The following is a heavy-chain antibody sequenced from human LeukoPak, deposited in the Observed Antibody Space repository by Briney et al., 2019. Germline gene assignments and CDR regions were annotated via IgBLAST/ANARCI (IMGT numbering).Heavy chain of an antibody. CDR1: GFTFSNSW. V-gene: IGHV3-7*03. CDR3: AKRGSYYYYGMDV. Sequence: GGSLRLSCAASGFTFSNSWMTWVRQAPGKGLEWVANIKQDGSEKYYVDSVKGRFTISRDNSKNTLYLQMNSLRAEDTAVYYCAKRGSYYYYGMDVWGQGTTVTVSS. J-gene: IGHJ6*02. D-gene: IGHD3-10*01. CDR2: IKQDGSEK.